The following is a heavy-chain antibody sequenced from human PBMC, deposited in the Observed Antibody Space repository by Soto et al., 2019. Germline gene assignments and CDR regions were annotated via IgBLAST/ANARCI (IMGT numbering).Heavy chain of an antibody. Sequence: QVQLVQSGAEVKKPGASVKVSCKASGYTFTGYYMHWVRQAPGQGLEWMGWINPNSGGTNYAQKFQGWVTRTRDTSISTAYMELSRLRSDDTAVYYCARMRRYCSGGSCYPQYYFDYWGQGTLVTVSS. V-gene: IGHV1-2*04. CDR1: GYTFTGYY. CDR3: ARMRRYCSGGSCYPQYYFDY. CDR2: INPNSGGT. J-gene: IGHJ4*02. D-gene: IGHD2-15*01.